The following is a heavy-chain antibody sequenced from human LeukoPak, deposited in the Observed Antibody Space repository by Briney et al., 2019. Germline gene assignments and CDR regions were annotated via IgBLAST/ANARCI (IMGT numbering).Heavy chain of an antibody. Sequence: ASVKVSCKASGYTFTSYGISWVRQAPGQGLEWMGWISAYNGNTNYAQKLQGRVTMTTDTSTSTAYMELRSLRSDDTAVYYRARECDSSGYYLYYFDYWGQGTLVTVSS. CDR1: GYTFTSYG. D-gene: IGHD3-22*01. CDR2: ISAYNGNT. J-gene: IGHJ4*02. V-gene: IGHV1-18*01. CDR3: ARECDSSGYYLYYFDY.